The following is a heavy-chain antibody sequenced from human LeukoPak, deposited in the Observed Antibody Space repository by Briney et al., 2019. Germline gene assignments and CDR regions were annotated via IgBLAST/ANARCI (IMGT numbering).Heavy chain of an antibody. CDR2: INPNSGGT. CDR1: GYTFTGYY. V-gene: IGHV1-2*02. CDR3: ARDLTATGTH. J-gene: IGHJ4*02. D-gene: IGHD5-18*01. Sequence: GASVKVSCKASGYTFTGYYMHWVRQAPGQGLEWMGWINPNSGGTNYARKFQGRVTMTRDTSISTAYMEVSRLRPDDTAVYYCARDLTATGTHWGQGTLVTVSS.